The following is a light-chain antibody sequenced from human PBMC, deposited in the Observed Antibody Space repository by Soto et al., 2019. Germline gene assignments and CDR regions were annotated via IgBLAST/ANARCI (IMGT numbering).Light chain of an antibody. V-gene: IGKV1-39*01. CDR1: QSISGF. CDR3: HQSFSMFRT. CDR2: AAS. Sequence: DIQMTQSPSSLSASVGDRVTITCRASQSISGFLNWFQQKPGRAPKLLIYAASTLESGVPSRFSGSGSGTDLALTISSLQPEDFATYYCHQSFSMFRTFGQATKGDIK. J-gene: IGKJ2*01.